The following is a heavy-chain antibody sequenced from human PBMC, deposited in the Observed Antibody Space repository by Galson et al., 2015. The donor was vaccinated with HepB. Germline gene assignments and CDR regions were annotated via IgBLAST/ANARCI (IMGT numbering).Heavy chain of an antibody. J-gene: IGHJ4*02. CDR3: TTDVETKIYYDILTGYYIG. CDR1: GFTFSNAW. D-gene: IGHD3-9*01. Sequence: SLRLSCAASGFTFSNAWMSWVRQAPGKGLEWVGRIKSKTDGGTTDYAAPVKGRFTISRDDSKNTLYLQMNSLKTEDTAVYYCTTDVETKIYYDILTGYYIGWGQGTLVTVSS. CDR2: IKSKTDGGTT. V-gene: IGHV3-15*01.